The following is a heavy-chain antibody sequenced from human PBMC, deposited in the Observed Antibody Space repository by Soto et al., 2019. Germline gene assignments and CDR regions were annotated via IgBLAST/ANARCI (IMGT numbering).Heavy chain of an antibody. D-gene: IGHD1-26*01. CDR1: GYTFIDNY. CDR3: ALASGTHAVNWFDP. V-gene: IGHV1-2*02. CDR2: INPRSGGT. J-gene: IGHJ5*02. Sequence: QVQLVQSGAEVKKPGASVKVSCKTSGYTFIDNYVHWVRQAPGQGLEWMGWINPRSGGTNYAQKFQDRVTMTRDTSISTAYMELSRLRFDDTAVYYCALASGTHAVNWFDPWGQGTLVTVSS.